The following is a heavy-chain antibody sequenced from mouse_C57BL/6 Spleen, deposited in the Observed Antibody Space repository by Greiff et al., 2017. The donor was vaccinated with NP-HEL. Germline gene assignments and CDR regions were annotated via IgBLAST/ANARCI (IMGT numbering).Heavy chain of an antibody. CDR1: GYTFTSYW. J-gene: IGHJ2*01. CDR3: ARSDLITTVVAGDY. CDR2: IDPSDSYT. V-gene: IGHV1-50*01. D-gene: IGHD1-1*01. Sequence: QVQLQQPGAELVKPGASVKLSCKASGYTFTSYWMQWVKQRPGQGLEWIGEIDPSDSYTNYNQKFKGKATLTVDTSSSTAYMQLSSLTSEDSAVYYCARSDLITTVVAGDYWGQGTTLTVSS.